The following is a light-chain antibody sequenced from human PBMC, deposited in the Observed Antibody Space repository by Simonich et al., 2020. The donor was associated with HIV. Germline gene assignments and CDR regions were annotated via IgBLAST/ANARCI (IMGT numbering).Light chain of an antibody. CDR1: QSISSW. Sequence: DIQMTQSPSTLSASVGDRVTITGRASQSISSWLAWYQQKPGKAPSLLIYKASSLESGVPSRFSGSGSGTEFTLTISSLQPDDFATYYCQQYNSYPLTFGGGTKVEIK. V-gene: IGKV1-5*03. J-gene: IGKJ4*01. CDR2: KAS. CDR3: QQYNSYPLT.